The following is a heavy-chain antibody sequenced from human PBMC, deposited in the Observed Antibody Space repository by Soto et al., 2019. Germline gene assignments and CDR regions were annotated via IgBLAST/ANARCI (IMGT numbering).Heavy chain of an antibody. CDR2: ISSSSSTI. CDR1: GFTFSSYS. D-gene: IGHD1-26*01. J-gene: IGHJ4*02. Sequence: PGGSLRLSCAASGFTFSSYSMNWVRQAPGKGLEWVSYISSSSSTIYYADSVKGRFTISRDNAKNSLYLQMNSLREEDTAVYYCARVGYYMDRWNFDYWGQGTLVTVSS. V-gene: IGHV3-48*02. CDR3: ARVGYYMDRWNFDY.